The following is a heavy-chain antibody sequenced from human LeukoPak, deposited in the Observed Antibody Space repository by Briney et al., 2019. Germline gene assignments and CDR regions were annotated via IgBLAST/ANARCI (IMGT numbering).Heavy chain of an antibody. CDR2: IIPILGIA. V-gene: IGHV1-69*04. CDR1: GGTFSSYA. D-gene: IGHD6-6*01. CDR3: AKENRPGPADY. Sequence: SVKVSCKASGGTFSSYAISWVRQAPGQGLEWMGRIIPILGIANYAQKFQGRVTITADKSTSTAYMELSSLRSEDTAVYYCAKENRPGPADYWGQGTLVTVSS. J-gene: IGHJ4*02.